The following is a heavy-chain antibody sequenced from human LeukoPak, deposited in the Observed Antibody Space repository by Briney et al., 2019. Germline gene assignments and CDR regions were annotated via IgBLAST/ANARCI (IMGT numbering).Heavy chain of an antibody. J-gene: IGHJ4*02. CDR1: GGSISGTNW. Sequence: TSGTLSLTCGVSGGSISGTNWWSWVRPPPGQGLEWIGEISLAGQTNYSPSLNGRVTMSLDKSSNQLSLHLTSVTAADTATYFCSRESGPFCPFGYWGQGTLVIVSS. V-gene: IGHV4-4*02. D-gene: IGHD1-26*01. CDR2: ISLAGQT. CDR3: SRESGPFCPFGY.